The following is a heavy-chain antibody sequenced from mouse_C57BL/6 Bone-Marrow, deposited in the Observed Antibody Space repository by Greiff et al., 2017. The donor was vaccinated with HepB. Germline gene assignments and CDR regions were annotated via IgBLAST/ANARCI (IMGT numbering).Heavy chain of an antibody. V-gene: IGHV1-19*01. Sequence: VQLQQSGPVLVKPGASVKMSCKASGYTFTDYYMNWVKQSHGKSLEWIGVINPYNGGTSYNQKFKGKATLTVYKSSSTAYMELNSLTSEDSAVYYCARTYYYGSSYFDYWGQGTTLTVSS. CDR3: ARTYYYGSSYFDY. J-gene: IGHJ2*01. CDR2: INPYNGGT. D-gene: IGHD1-1*01. CDR1: GYTFTDYY.